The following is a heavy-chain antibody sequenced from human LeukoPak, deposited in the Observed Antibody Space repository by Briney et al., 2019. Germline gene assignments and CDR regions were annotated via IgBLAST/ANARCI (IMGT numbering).Heavy chain of an antibody. D-gene: IGHD2-2*01. CDR1: RGTFSSYP. V-gene: IGHV1-69*04. Sequence: SVKDSCKASRGTFSSYPICWVRQAPRQGLEWMGRIIPILGIANYAQKFQGRVTITADKSTSTAYMELSSLRSEDTAVYYCARDGVVRPPDCSSTSCPYNYYYYGMDVWGQGTTVTVSS. CDR3: ARDGVVRPPDCSSTSCPYNYYYYGMDV. J-gene: IGHJ6*02. CDR2: IIPILGIA.